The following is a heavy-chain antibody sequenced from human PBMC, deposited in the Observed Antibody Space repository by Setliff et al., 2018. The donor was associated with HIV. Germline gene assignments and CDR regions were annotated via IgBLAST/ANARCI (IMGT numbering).Heavy chain of an antibody. V-gene: IGHV4-61*02. D-gene: IGHD1-1*01. CDR1: GGSIGSGSYY. Sequence: SETLSLTCTVSGGSIGSGSYYWTWIRQPAGKGLEWIGRIYTSGNINYNPSLKSRVTISVDTSKNQFSLNLSSVTAADTAVYYCAKEERDAYNYSFEPWGQGTLVTVSS. CDR2: IYTSGNI. CDR3: AKEERDAYNYSFEP. J-gene: IGHJ5*02.